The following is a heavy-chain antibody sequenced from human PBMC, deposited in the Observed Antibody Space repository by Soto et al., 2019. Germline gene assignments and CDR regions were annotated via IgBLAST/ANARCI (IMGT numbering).Heavy chain of an antibody. J-gene: IGHJ4*02. CDR2: ISSGSSYI. D-gene: IGHD3-22*01. CDR1: GFTFSSYS. Sequence: GGSLRLSCAASGFTFSSYSMNWVRQAPGKGLEWVSSISSGSSYIYYADSVKGRFTISRDNAKNSLYLQMNSLRAEDTAVYYCARDYYDSSGYLLSFDYWGQGTLVTVSS. CDR3: ARDYYDSSGYLLSFDY. V-gene: IGHV3-21*01.